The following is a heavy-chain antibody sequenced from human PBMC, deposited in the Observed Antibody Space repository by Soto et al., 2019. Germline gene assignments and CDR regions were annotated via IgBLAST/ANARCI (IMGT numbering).Heavy chain of an antibody. CDR1: GFTFSSYA. CDR3: AKGYGSGDTGPDDY. V-gene: IGHV3-23*01. CDR2: LSASGSTT. Sequence: GGSLRLSCAASGFTFSSYAMSWVRQAPGQGLEWVSSLSASGSTTYHADSVKGRFTISRDNSKNTLYLQMNSLRVEDTAIYYCAKGYGSGDTGPDDYWGHGTLVTVSS. J-gene: IGHJ4*01. D-gene: IGHD5-18*01.